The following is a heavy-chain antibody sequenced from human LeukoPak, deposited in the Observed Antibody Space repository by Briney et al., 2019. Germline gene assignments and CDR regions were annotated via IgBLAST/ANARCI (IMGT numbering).Heavy chain of an antibody. D-gene: IGHD1-20*01. CDR3: AKVNWNDVAY. CDR2: ISGSRT. Sequence: GGSLRLSCAASGFTFSSYTMTWVRQAPGKGLEWVSGISGSRTYYADSVKGRFTVSRDNSKNTLYLQMNSLRVEDTAVYYCAKVNWNDVAYWGQGTRVTVSS. CDR1: GFTFSSYT. V-gene: IGHV3-23*01. J-gene: IGHJ4*02.